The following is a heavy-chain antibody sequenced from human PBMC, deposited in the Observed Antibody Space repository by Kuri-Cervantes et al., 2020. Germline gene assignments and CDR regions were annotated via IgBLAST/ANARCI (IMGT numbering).Heavy chain of an antibody. J-gene: IGHJ4*02. CDR1: GFTSSSYA. CDR2: ISGSGGST. CDR3: ARDSFWDDYGDYGLDY. D-gene: IGHD4-17*01. V-gene: IGHV3-23*01. Sequence: GGSLRLSCAASGFTSSSYAMSWVRQAPGKGLEWVSAISGSGGSTYYADSVKGRFTISRDNSKNTLYLQMNSLRAEDTAVYYCARDSFWDDYGDYGLDYWGQGTLVTVSS.